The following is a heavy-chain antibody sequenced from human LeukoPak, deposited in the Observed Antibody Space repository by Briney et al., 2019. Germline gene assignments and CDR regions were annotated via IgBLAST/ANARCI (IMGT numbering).Heavy chain of an antibody. Sequence: GGSLRLSCAASGFTFSNYWMHWVRQAPGKGLEWVSSISSSSTYIYYADSVKGRFTISRDNAKNSLYLQMNSLRAEDTAVYYCARVRVGATGGDFDYWGQGTLVTVSS. D-gene: IGHD1-26*01. CDR3: ARVRVGATGGDFDY. J-gene: IGHJ4*02. CDR1: GFTFSNYW. CDR2: ISSSSTYI. V-gene: IGHV3-21*01.